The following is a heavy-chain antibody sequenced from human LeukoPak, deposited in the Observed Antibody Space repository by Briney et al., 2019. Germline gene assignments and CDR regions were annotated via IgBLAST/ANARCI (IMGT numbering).Heavy chain of an antibody. V-gene: IGHV1-46*01. CDR3: ARLRRRTSDDYGDYGGDYYYYYGMDV. J-gene: IGHJ6*02. Sequence: ASVKVSCKASGYTFTSYYMHWVRQAPGQGLEWMGIINPSGGSTSYAQKFQGRVTMTRDTSTSAVYIELSSLRSEDTAVYYCARLRRRTSDDYGDYGGDYYYYYGMDVWGQGTTVTVSS. CDR1: GYTFTSYY. CDR2: INPSGGST. D-gene: IGHD4-17*01.